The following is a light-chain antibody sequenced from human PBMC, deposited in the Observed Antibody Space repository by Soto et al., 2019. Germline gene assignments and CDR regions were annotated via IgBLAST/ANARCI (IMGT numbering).Light chain of an antibody. CDR1: QTISSS. CDR2: DAS. Sequence: EIVLTQSPATLSLSPGERATLSCRASQTISSSLAWYQQKPGQSPRLLIYDASNRASGVPPRFSGSGSGTDFTLSSSSIEPEDFAVYYCQQRSNWPPITFRQGTRLDFK. J-gene: IGKJ5*01. V-gene: IGKV3-11*01. CDR3: QQRSNWPPIT.